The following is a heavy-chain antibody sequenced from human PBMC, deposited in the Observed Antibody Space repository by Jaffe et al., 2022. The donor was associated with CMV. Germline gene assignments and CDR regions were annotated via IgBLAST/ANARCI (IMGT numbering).Heavy chain of an antibody. CDR2: IRSYSDMI. V-gene: IGHV3-48*02. CDR1: GFTFSGYS. CDR3: ARDHGYAFDY. D-gene: IGHD5-12*01. Sequence: EVQLVESGGGLVQPGGSLRLSCAASGFTFSGYSMNWVRQAPGKGLEWVSYIRSYSDMIFYADSVKGRFTISRDNAKDSLSLQMNSLRDEDTAIYYCARDHGYAFDYWGQGILVTVSS. J-gene: IGHJ4*02.